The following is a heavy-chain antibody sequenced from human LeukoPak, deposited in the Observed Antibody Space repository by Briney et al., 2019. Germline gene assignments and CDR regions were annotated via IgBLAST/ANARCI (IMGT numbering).Heavy chain of an antibody. J-gene: IGHJ3*01. CDR3: TRSDGYGLVGI. V-gene: IGHV4-39*07. Sequence: SETLSLTCNVSGVSISSGSNYWGWIRQPPGRTLEWIGSIYSSGSTYYNSSLKSRVIILIDTSKSHFSLTLSSVTAADTAVYYCTRSDGYGLVGIWGQGTMVTVSS. D-gene: IGHD3-10*01. CDR1: GVSISSGSNY. CDR2: IYSSGST.